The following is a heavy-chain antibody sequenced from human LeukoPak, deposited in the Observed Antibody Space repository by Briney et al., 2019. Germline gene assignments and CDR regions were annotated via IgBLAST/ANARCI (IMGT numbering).Heavy chain of an antibody. CDR1: GGSISSYY. J-gene: IGHJ4*02. V-gene: IGHV4-59*01. CDR3: ARVATSDSATMVRGALHFDY. D-gene: IGHD3-10*01. CDR2: IYYSGST. Sequence: PSETLSLTCTVSGGSISSYYWSWIRQPPGKGLEWIGYIYYSGSTNYNPSLKSRVTISVDTSKNQFSLKLSSVTAADTAVYYCARVATSDSATMVRGALHFDYWGQGTLVTVSS.